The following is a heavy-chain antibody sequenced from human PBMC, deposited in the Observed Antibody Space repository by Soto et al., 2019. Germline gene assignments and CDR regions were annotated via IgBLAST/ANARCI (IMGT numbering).Heavy chain of an antibody. CDR3: ARDFGYCSSTSCYGYFYY. D-gene: IGHD2-2*03. CDR2: INAGNGNT. J-gene: IGHJ4*02. CDR1: GYTFTSYA. Sequence: ASEKVSCKASGYTFTSYAMHWVRQAPGQRLEWIGWINAGNGNTKYSQKFQGRVTITKDTSASTAYMDLSNLRSEDTAVYYCARDFGYCSSTSCYGYFYYWGQGTLVTVSS. V-gene: IGHV1-3*01.